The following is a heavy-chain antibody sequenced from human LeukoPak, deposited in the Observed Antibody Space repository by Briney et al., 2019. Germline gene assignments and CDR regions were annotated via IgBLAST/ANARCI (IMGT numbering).Heavy chain of an antibody. J-gene: IGHJ4*02. D-gene: IGHD3-10*01. CDR2: INPNGGGT. CDR1: GYTFTGYY. V-gene: IGHV1-2*02. CDR3: ATPSGVLWFGELFY. Sequence: ASVKVSCKASGYTFTGYYMHWVRQAPGQGLEWMGWINPNGGGTNYAQKFQGRVTMTRDTSISTAYMELSRLRSDDTAVYYCATPSGVLWFGELFYWGQGTLVTVSS.